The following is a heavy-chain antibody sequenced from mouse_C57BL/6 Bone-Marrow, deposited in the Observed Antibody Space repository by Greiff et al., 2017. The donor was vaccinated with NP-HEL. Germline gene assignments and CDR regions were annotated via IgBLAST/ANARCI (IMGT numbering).Heavy chain of an antibody. Sequence: EVHLVESGGDLVKPGGSLKLSCAASGFTFSSYGMSWVRQTPDKRLEWVATISSGGSYTYYPDSVKGRFTISRDNAKNTLYLQMSSLKSEDTAVYYCARHDYSNYKGGFAYWGQGTLVTVSA. V-gene: IGHV5-6*01. CDR1: GFTFSSYG. J-gene: IGHJ3*01. CDR2: ISSGGSYT. D-gene: IGHD2-5*01. CDR3: ARHDYSNYKGGFAY.